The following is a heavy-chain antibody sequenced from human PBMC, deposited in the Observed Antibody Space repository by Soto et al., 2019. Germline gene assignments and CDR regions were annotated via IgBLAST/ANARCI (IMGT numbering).Heavy chain of an antibody. J-gene: IGHJ3*02. Sequence: QVQLVQSGAEVKKPGSSVKVSCKASGGTFSSYAISWVRQAPGQGLEWMGGIIPIFGTANYAQKFQGRVTITADESTSTAYMELRSLRSEDTAVYYCAKSLVGATIDAFDIWGQGTMVTVSS. CDR3: AKSLVGATIDAFDI. CDR2: IIPIFGTA. D-gene: IGHD1-26*01. CDR1: GGTFSSYA. V-gene: IGHV1-69*01.